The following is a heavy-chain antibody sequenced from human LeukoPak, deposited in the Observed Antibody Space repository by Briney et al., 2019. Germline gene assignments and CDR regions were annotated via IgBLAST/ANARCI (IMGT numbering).Heavy chain of an antibody. CDR2: ISSSGTTI. J-gene: IGHJ4*02. V-gene: IGHV3-11*01. Sequence: GGSLRLSCAASGSTFSDYYMSWIRQAPGKGLEWVSYISSSGTTIYYADSVKGRFTISRDNAKNSLYLQMNSLRADDTAVYYCARTPRWTYYFDYWGQGTLVTVSS. D-gene: IGHD4-23*01. CDR3: ARTPRWTYYFDY. CDR1: GSTFSDYY.